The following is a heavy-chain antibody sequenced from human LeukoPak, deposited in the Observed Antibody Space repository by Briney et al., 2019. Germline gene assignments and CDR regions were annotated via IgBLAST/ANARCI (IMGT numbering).Heavy chain of an antibody. CDR1: AESFNGYY. CDR2: INDVGHT. J-gene: IGHJ4*02. Sequence: SETLSLTCAVNAESFNGYYWTWIRQSPGKELEWIGEINDVGHTNYNPSLKSRVTISLDTSAKHFSLKLSSVTAADTAVYYCARLLGSTWYFDDWGQGTLVTVSS. D-gene: IGHD6-13*01. V-gene: IGHV4-34*01. CDR3: ARLLGSTWYFDD.